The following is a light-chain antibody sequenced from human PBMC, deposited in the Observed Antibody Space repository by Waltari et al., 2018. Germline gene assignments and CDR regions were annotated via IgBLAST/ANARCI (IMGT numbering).Light chain of an antibody. CDR2: DVT. V-gene: IGLV2-14*03. J-gene: IGLJ2*01. Sequence: QSALTQPASVSGSPGQSITISCTGSSSDLGGYNSVSRYQQHPDPAPKLILYDVTKRPSGVSHRFSASKSGNMASLSISGLQADDEAVYHCSSYAGSSTVVFGGGTKLTVL. CDR3: SSYAGSSTVV. CDR1: SSDLGGYNS.